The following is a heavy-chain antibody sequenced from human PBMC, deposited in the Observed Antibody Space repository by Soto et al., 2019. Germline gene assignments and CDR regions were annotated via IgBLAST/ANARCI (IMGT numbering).Heavy chain of an antibody. V-gene: IGHV3-30*18. Sequence: GGSLRLSCAASGFTFSDYGMHWVRQAPGKGLEWVAVIPYDERNKYYADSVKGRFTISRDNSKNTLYLQMNSLRAEDTAMYYCANTNYDFWGMDVWGQGTTVTVSS. D-gene: IGHD3-3*01. J-gene: IGHJ6*02. CDR2: IPYDERNK. CDR1: GFTFSDYG. CDR3: ANTNYDFWGMDV.